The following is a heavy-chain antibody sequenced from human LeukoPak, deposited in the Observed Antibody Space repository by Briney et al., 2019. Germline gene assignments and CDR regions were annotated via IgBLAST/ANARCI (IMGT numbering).Heavy chain of an antibody. CDR1: GGTSSSYV. D-gene: IGHD3-10*01. J-gene: IGHJ4*02. CDR3: ARAIPPYYGSGSYSCFDY. V-gene: IGHV1-69*01. CDR2: IIPIFGTA. Sequence: SVKVSCKASGGTSSSYVICWGRPAPEQGLEWMGEIIPIFGTANYAQTLQSGVTLTADESTSTAYMGLRSLRSQETRVYFSARAIPPYYGSGSYSCFDYSGQGTLVTDSS.